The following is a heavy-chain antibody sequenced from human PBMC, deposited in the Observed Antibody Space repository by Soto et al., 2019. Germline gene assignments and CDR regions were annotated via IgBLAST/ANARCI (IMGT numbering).Heavy chain of an antibody. CDR1: GFTFDDYT. CDR2: ISWDGGST. J-gene: IGHJ6*02. D-gene: IGHD3-16*01. Sequence: EVQLVESGGVVVQPGGSLRLSCAASGFTFDDYTMHWVRQAPGKGLEWVSLISWDGGSTYYADSVKGRFTISRDNSKNSLYLQMNSLRTEDTALYYCAKDKLRWMYSYGMDVWGQGTTVTVSS. V-gene: IGHV3-43*01. CDR3: AKDKLRWMYSYGMDV.